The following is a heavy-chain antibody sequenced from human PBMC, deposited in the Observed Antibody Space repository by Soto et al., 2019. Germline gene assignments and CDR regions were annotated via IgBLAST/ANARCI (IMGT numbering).Heavy chain of an antibody. J-gene: IGHJ3*02. CDR1: GFTFRSYH. V-gene: IGHV3-30-3*02. D-gene: IGHD3-22*01. Sequence: GGSLRLSCAASGFTFRSYHMHWVRQAPGKGLEWVAGISYDGNNKYYTDSVKGRFTISRDNSKNTLYLQMNSLRAEDTAVYYCAKDDSSGDDAFDIWGQGTMVTVSS. CDR3: AKDDSSGDDAFDI. CDR2: ISYDGNNK.